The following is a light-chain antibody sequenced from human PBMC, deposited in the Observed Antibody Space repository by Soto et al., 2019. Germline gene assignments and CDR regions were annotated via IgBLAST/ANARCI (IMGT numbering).Light chain of an antibody. J-gene: IGKJ2*01. CDR1: QSIRTY. Sequence: DIQMTQSPSSLSASVGDRVTITCRASQSIRTYLNWYQQRPGKAPNLLIFAASTLQSGVPSRFSGSGSGTDFTLTISGLQVEDFATYYCQQSATTPRTFGQGTKLEIK. V-gene: IGKV1-39*01. CDR3: QQSATTPRT. CDR2: AAS.